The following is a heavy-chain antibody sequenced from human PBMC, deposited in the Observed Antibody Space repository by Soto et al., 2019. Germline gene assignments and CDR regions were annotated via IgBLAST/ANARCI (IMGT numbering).Heavy chain of an antibody. Sequence: GGSLRLSCAASGFTFSTYGMQWVRQAPGKGLEWVAVISYDGYLKYYVDAVKGRFTVARDNSKNTLFREMNSLRVEDTAVYFCAKDFKVSGSHYGTLNYYYGMDVWGQGTTVTVSS. V-gene: IGHV3-30*18. J-gene: IGHJ6*02. D-gene: IGHD3-10*01. CDR1: GFTFSTYG. CDR3: AKDFKVSGSHYGTLNYYYGMDV. CDR2: ISYDGYLK.